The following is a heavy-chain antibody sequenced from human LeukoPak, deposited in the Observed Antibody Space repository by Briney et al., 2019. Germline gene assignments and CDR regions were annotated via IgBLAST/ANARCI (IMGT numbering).Heavy chain of an antibody. V-gene: IGHV4-59*08. CDR1: GGSISSYY. J-gene: IGHJ4*02. CDR3: ATYYYDSSGFNY. Sequence: PSETLSLTCTVSGGSISSYYWSWIRQPPGKGLEWIGYIYYSGSTNYNPSLKSRVTISVDTSKNQFSLKLSSVTAADTAVYYCATYYYDSSGFNYWGQGTLVTVSS. CDR2: IYYSGST. D-gene: IGHD3-22*01.